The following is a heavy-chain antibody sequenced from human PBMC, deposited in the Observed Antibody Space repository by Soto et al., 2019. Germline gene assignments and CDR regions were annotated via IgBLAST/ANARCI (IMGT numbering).Heavy chain of an antibody. Sequence: QVQLVQSGAEVKKPGSSVKVSCKTSGVSFNNNGIGWVRQAPGHGLEWMGGVSPPFRTSNYARKFQGRISITADASTGTVNMELRSLTSEDTAQYYCARVIYYGSGSYSPYGMDVWGQGTTVTVSS. CDR3: ARVIYYGSGSYSPYGMDV. J-gene: IGHJ6*02. CDR1: GVSFNNNG. D-gene: IGHD3-10*01. CDR2: VSPPFRTS. V-gene: IGHV1-69*01.